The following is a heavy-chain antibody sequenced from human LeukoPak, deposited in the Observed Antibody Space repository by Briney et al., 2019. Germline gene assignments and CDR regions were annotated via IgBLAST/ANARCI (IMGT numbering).Heavy chain of an antibody. D-gene: IGHD2-21*02. Sequence: GGSLRLSCAASGFTFSNAWMSWVRQAPGKGLEWVGRIKSKTDGGTTDYAAPVKGRFTISRDDSKNTLYLQMNSLKTEDTAVYYCTTDRPVTPEYFQHWGQGTLVTVSS. CDR1: GFTFSNAW. CDR3: TTDRPVTPEYFQH. V-gene: IGHV3-15*01. J-gene: IGHJ1*01. CDR2: IKSKTDGGTT.